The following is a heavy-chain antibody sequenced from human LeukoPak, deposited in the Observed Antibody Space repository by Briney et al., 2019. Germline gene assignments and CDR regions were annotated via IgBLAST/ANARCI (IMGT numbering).Heavy chain of an antibody. D-gene: IGHD2-2*01. CDR1: GFTFTDFY. Sequence: GGSLRLSCAASGFTFTDFYMSWIRQAPGKGLEWVSYITNSGTTIYYADSVKGRFTISRDNAKNSLYLQMNSLRAEDTAVYYCATDLYCSSTSCYRRFDYWGQGTLVTVSS. V-gene: IGHV3-11*01. CDR3: ATDLYCSSTSCYRRFDY. CDR2: ITNSGTTI. J-gene: IGHJ4*02.